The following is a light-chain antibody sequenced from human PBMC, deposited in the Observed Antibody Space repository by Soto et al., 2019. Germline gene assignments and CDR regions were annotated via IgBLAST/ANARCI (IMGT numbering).Light chain of an antibody. Sequence: IVLAQAPGSLSLSPVERATVCWRATRRVSNDFLAWYQQKPGQAPRLLIYDASSRATGIPDRFSGSGSGTDFTLTISTLQPEDFATYYCQQSYSTPITFGQGTKVDIK. CDR2: DAS. CDR1: RRVSNDF. J-gene: IGKJ1*01. CDR3: QQSYSTPIT. V-gene: IGKV3D-20*02.